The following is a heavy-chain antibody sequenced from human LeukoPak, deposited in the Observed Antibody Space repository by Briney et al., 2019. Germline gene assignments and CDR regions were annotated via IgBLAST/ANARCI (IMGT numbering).Heavy chain of an antibody. CDR2: MNPNSGNT. J-gene: IGHJ4*02. Sequence: ASVKVSCKASGYTFTSYDIHWVRQATGQGLEWMGWMNPNSGNTGYAQKFQGRVTITRNTSISTAYMELSSLRSEDTAVYYCARVTNYYGGMYYFDYWGQGTLVTVSS. CDR1: GYTFTSYD. CDR3: ARVTNYYGGMYYFDY. D-gene: IGHD4-23*01. V-gene: IGHV1-8*03.